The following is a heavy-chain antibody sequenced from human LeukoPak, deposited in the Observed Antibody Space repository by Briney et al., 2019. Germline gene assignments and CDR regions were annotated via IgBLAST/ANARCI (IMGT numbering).Heavy chain of an antibody. Sequence: SETLSLTCTASGGSISSSAFLWGWIRQPPGKGLEWIGSIHSSGSTYYNPSLKGRVTISVDTSKNQFSLRLSSVTAADTAVYYCARLHIVVVPAANFDYWGQGTLVTVSS. D-gene: IGHD2-2*01. CDR3: ARLHIVVVPAANFDY. CDR2: IHSSGST. CDR1: GGSISSSAFL. J-gene: IGHJ4*02. V-gene: IGHV4-39*01.